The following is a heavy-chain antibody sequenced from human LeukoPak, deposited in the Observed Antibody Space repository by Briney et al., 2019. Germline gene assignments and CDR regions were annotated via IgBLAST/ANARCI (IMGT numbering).Heavy chain of an antibody. V-gene: IGHV4-34*01. CDR1: GGSFSGYY. J-gene: IGHJ5*02. D-gene: IGHD3-22*01. CDR2: INHSGST. CDR3: ARATYYYDSSGPMGT. Sequence: SETLSLTCAVYGGSFSGYYWSWIRQPPGKGLEWIGEINHSGSTNYNPSLKSRVTISVDTSKNQFSLKLSSVTAADTAVYYCARATYYYDSSGPMGTWGQGTLVTVSS.